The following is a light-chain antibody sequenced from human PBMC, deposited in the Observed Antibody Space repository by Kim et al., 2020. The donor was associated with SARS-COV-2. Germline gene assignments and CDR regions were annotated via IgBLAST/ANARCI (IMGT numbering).Light chain of an antibody. CDR3: NSRDSSGNLVV. CDR1: SLRSYY. J-gene: IGLJ2*01. V-gene: IGLV3-19*01. CDR2: GKN. Sequence: SSELTQDPAVSVALGQTVRITCPGDSLRSYYASWYQQKPGQAPVLVIYGKNKRPSGIPDRFSGSSSGNTASLTITGAQAEDEADYYCNSRDSSGNLVVFGGGTQLTVL.